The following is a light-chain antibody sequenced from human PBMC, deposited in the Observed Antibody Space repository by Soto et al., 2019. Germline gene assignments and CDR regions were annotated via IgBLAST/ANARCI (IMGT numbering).Light chain of an antibody. J-gene: IGLJ1*01. V-gene: IGLV2-14*01. CDR2: DVS. Sequence: QSALTQPASVSGSPGQSITISCTGTSSDVGGYNYVSWYQQHPGKAPKLMIYDVSNRPSGVSNRVSGSQSGNTASLTISGLQAEDEADYYCSSYTSSSTYVFGTGTKLTVL. CDR1: SSDVGGYNY. CDR3: SSYTSSSTYV.